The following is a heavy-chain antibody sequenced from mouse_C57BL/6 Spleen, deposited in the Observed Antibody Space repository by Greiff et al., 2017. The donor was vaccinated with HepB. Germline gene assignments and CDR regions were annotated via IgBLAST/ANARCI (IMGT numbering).Heavy chain of an antibody. CDR2: INYDGSST. J-gene: IGHJ1*03. Sequence: EVKLVESEGGLVQPGRSMKLSCTASGFTFSDYYMAWVRQVPEKGLEWVANINYDGSSTYYLDSLKSRFIISRDNAKNILYLQMSSLKSEDTATYYCAREGIITTVVDYWYFDVWGTGTTVTVSS. D-gene: IGHD1-1*01. CDR1: GFTFSDYY. CDR3: AREGIITTVVDYWYFDV. V-gene: IGHV5-16*01.